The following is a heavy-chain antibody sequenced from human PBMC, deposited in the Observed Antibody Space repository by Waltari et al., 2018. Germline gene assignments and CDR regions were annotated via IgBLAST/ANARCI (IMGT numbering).Heavy chain of an antibody. V-gene: IGHV3-7*01. CDR1: GFTFRNYW. J-gene: IGHJ5*02. CDR2: IKQDGSES. Sequence: DVQLVESGGGLVQPGGSLRLAWAASGFTFRNYWMDWVRQAPGKGLEWVANIKQDGSESHYVDSVKGRFTISRDNAQNLLYLQINSLRDEDTAVYYCSVSLNHWGQGTLVTVSS. CDR3: SVSLNH.